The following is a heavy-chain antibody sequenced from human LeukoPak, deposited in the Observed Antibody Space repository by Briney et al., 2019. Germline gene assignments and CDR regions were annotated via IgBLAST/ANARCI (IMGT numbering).Heavy chain of an antibody. CDR2: IYSGGST. D-gene: IGHD3-10*01. V-gene: IGHV3-66*01. CDR1: GFTVSSNY. J-gene: IGHJ6*02. Sequence: GGSLRLSCAASGFTVSSNYMSWVRQAPGKGLEWVSVIYSGGSTYYADSVKGRFTISRDNSKNTLYLQMNSLRAEDTAVYYCATERYYGSSTTPRGLLHLSCYYYYGMDVWGQGTTVTVSS. CDR3: ATERYYGSSTTPRGLLHLSCYYYYGMDV.